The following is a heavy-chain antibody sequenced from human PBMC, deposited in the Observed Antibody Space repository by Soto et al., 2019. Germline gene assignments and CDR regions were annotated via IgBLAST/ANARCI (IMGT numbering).Heavy chain of an antibody. Sequence: SETKCLTSTVSGGSIRSGGYYWSWFRQHPGKGLEWIGYIYYSGNTYYNPSLKSRVTISEDTSKNQFSLKLSSVTAADTAVYYCARQDSSGWFLWGQGTLVTVSS. J-gene: IGHJ4*02. V-gene: IGHV4-31*03. CDR2: IYYSGNT. CDR3: ARQDSSGWFL. D-gene: IGHD6-19*01. CDR1: GGSIRSGGYY.